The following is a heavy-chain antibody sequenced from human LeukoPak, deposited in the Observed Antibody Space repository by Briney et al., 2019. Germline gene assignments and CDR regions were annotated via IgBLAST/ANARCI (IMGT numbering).Heavy chain of an antibody. D-gene: IGHD7-27*01. V-gene: IGHV1-2*02. CDR2: VNPSTGST. J-gene: IGHJ3*01. Sequence: ASVKVSCKASGYTFTGYYMHWVRQAPGQGLEWMGWVNPSTGSTYYAQKFQNRVTLTSDTSIATAYMELRSLTSADTAVFFCAREAHWGSSFDLWGLGSMVIVSA. CDR1: GYTFTGYY. CDR3: AREAHWGSSFDL.